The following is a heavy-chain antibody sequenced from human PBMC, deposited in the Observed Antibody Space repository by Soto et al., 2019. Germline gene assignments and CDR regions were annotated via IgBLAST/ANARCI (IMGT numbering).Heavy chain of an antibody. CDR1: GFTFSTYW. J-gene: IGHJ4*02. D-gene: IGHD2-21*01. V-gene: IGHV3-74*01. CDR2: ISPDGSNR. CDR3: ASLGHIVPVSPTDFDH. Sequence: GGSLRLSCAASGFTFSTYWMNWVRQTPGKGLMWVSRISPDGSNRGYADSVEGRFTVSRDNAKNTLYLQMHSLRAEDTAMYYCASLGHIVPVSPTDFDHWGEGTLVTVSS.